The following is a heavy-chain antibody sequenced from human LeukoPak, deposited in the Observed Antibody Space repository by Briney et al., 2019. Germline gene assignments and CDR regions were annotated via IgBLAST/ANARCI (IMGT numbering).Heavy chain of an antibody. D-gene: IGHD3-22*01. CDR1: GGSFSGYY. J-gene: IGHJ4*02. CDR3: ARGPLYSSGYYREYYFDY. CDR2: INHSGST. Sequence: PSETLSLTCAVYGGSFSGYYWSWIRQPPGKGLEWIGEINHSGSTNYNPSLKSRVTISVDTSKNQFSLKLSSVTAADTAVYYCARGPLYSSGYYREYYFDYWGQGTLVTVSS. V-gene: IGHV4-34*01.